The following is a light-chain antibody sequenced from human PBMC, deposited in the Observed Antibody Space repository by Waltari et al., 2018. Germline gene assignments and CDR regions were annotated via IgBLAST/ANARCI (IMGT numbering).Light chain of an antibody. CDR2: EVN. Sequence: QSALTQPPSASGSPGQSVTISCTGTSSDVGAHNFVSWYQQHPGKAPKLLIYEVNKRPSGAPHRFSGTKPGNTASLTVFGLQAEDEADNYLNSHGGSNKVFGGETKLTVL. CDR3: NSHGGSNKV. V-gene: IGLV2-8*01. CDR1: SSDVGAHNF. J-gene: IGLJ3*02.